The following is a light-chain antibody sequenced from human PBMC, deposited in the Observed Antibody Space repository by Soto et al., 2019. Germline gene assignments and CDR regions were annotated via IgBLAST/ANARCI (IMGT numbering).Light chain of an antibody. J-gene: IGLJ1*01. V-gene: IGLV2-11*01. CDR1: SSDVGRYDY. CDR2: DVT. Sequence: QSVLTQPRSVSASPGQSVTISCTGTSSDVGRYDYVSWYQQHPGKAPKLIVYDVTERPSGVPDRFSGSKSGNMASLTISGLQAEDEADYSCCSFAGSYSYVFGTGTKVTV. CDR3: CSFAGSYSYV.